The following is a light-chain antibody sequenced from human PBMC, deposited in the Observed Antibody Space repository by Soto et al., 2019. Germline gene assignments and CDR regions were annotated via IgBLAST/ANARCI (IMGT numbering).Light chain of an antibody. J-gene: IGLJ2*01. V-gene: IGLV1-47*01. CDR1: SSNIGSNY. Sequence: QSVLTQPPSASGTPGQRVTISCSGSSSNIGSNYVYWYQQLPGTARKLLIYRNNQRPSGVPDRFSGSKSGTSASLAISGLRSEDEADYYCAAWDDSLSVVFGGGTKLTVL. CDR3: AAWDDSLSVV. CDR2: RNN.